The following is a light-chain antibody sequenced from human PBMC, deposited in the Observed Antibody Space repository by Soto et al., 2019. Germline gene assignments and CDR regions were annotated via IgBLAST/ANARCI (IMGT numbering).Light chain of an antibody. CDR2: AAS. J-gene: IGKJ4*01. V-gene: IGKV1-8*01. CDR3: QQYYSYPLT. Sequence: AIRMTQSPSSFSASTGDRVTITCRASQGINSYLAWYQQKPGKAPKLLIYAASTVQSGVPSRFSGSGSGTDFTLTISCLQSEDFATYYCQQYYSYPLTFGGGTKVEIK. CDR1: QGINSY.